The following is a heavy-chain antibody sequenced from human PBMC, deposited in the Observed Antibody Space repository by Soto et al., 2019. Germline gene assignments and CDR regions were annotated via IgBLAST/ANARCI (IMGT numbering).Heavy chain of an antibody. CDR1: GYTFTSYG. Sequence: ASVKVSCKASGYTFTSYGISWVRQAPGQGLEWMGWISAYNGNTNYAQKLQGRVTMTTDTSTSTAYMELRSLRSDDTAVYYCARNYPSVTGYYPEYGMDVLGPGTTVTVSS. J-gene: IGHJ6*02. CDR2: ISAYNGNT. V-gene: IGHV1-18*01. CDR3: ARNYPSVTGYYPEYGMDV. D-gene: IGHD3-9*01.